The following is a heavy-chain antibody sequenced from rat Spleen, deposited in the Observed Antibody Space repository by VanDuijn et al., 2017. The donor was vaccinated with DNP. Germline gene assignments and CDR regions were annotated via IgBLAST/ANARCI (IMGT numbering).Heavy chain of an antibody. D-gene: IGHD1-12*02. CDR1: GYSITSSY. CDR3: ASYYYDGYYAMDA. CDR2: IRYSGST. J-gene: IGHJ4*01. Sequence: EVQLQESGPGLVKPSQSLSLTCSVTGYSITSSYRWNWIRKFPGNKMEWIGHIRYSGSTSYNPSLKSRISITRDTSKNQLFLQLNSVTTEDTATYYCASYYYDGYYAMDAWGQGTSVTVSS. V-gene: IGHV3-1*01.